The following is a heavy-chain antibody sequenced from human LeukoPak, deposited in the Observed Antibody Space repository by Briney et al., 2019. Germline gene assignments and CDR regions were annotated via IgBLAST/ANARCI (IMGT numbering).Heavy chain of an antibody. D-gene: IGHD3-3*01. CDR3: AKDQYYDFWSGYYTGYYYGMDV. V-gene: IGHV3-23*01. CDR2: VCGRGERT. CDR1: GFSFNSYA. Sequence: GGSLRLSCAASGFSFNSYAMSWVRQAPGEGLEWVSAVCGRGERTYFADFVQGRFSISRDNSKNTLYLQMNSLRAEDTAVYYCAKDQYYDFWSGYYTGYYYGMDVWGQGTTVTVSS. J-gene: IGHJ6*02.